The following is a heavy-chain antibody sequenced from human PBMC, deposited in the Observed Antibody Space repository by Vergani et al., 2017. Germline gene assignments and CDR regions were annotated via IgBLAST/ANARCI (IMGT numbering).Heavy chain of an antibody. CDR3: ARLDGAYCGGDCYRNWFDP. J-gene: IGHJ5*02. CDR2: IIPIFGTA. D-gene: IGHD2-21*02. CDR1: GGTFSSYA. V-gene: IGHV1-69*15. Sequence: QVQLVQSGAEVKKPGSSVKVSCKASGGTFSSYAISWVRQAPGQGLEWMGRIIPIFGTANYAQKFQGRVTITADESTSTAYMELSSLRSEDTAVYYCARLDGAYCGGDCYRNWFDPWGQGTLVTVSS.